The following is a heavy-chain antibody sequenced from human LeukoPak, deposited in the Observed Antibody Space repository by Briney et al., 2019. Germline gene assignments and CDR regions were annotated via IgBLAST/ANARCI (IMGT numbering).Heavy chain of an antibody. CDR3: ARVFDAFDI. Sequence: SETLSLTCTVSGGSISSYYWSWIRQPPGKGLQWIGYIYYSGRTNYSPSLKSRVTISVDTSKNQVSLKLSSVTAADTAVYYCARVFDAFDIWGQGTMVTVSS. CDR1: GGSISSYY. V-gene: IGHV4-59*01. CDR2: IYYSGRT. J-gene: IGHJ3*02.